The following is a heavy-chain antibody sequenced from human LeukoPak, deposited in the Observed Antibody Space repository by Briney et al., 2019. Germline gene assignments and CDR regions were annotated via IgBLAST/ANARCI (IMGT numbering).Heavy chain of an antibody. CDR1: GFTFGDYA. J-gene: IGHJ4*02. D-gene: IGHD3-10*01. CDR3: AKDIETYGSGTGYFDY. CDR2: ISWNSGSI. Sequence: PGGSLRLSCAASGFTFGDYAMHWVRQAPGKGLEWVSGISWNSGSIGYADSVKGRFTISRDNAKNSLYLQMNSLRAEDTALYYCAKDIETYGSGTGYFDYWGQGTLVTVSS. V-gene: IGHV3-9*01.